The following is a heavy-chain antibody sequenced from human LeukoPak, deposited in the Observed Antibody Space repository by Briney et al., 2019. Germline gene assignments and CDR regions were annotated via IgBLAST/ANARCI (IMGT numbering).Heavy chain of an antibody. Sequence: PSETLSLTCAVYGGSFSGYYWSWIRQPPGKGLEWIGEINHSGSTNYNPSLKSRVTISVGTSKNQFSLKLSSVTAADTAVYYCARVRYGAVTYWGQGTLVTVSS. V-gene: IGHV4-34*01. CDR2: INHSGST. CDR3: ARVRYGAVTY. J-gene: IGHJ4*02. D-gene: IGHD4-17*01. CDR1: GGSFSGYY.